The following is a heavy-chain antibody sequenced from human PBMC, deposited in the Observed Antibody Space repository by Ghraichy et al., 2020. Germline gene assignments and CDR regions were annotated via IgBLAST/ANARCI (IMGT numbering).Heavy chain of an antibody. J-gene: IGHJ4*02. V-gene: IGHV4-31*03. CDR2: IYYSGST. CDR3: ARHQSGLFDY. Sequence: SETLSLTCTVSGGSISSGGYYWSWIRQHPGKGLEWIGYIYYSGSTYYNPSLKSRVTISVDTSKNQFSLKLSSVTAADTAVYYCARHQSGLFDYWGQGTLVTVAS. CDR1: GGSISSGGYY.